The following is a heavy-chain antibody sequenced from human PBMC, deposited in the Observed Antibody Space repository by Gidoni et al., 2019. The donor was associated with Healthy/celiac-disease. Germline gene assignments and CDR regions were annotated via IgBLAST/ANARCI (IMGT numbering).Heavy chain of an antibody. D-gene: IGHD2-2*01. Sequence: EVQLVEAVRGLVQPAGSLRLSCADSVFTFSSYWMSWVRQAPGKGLDGVANIKQDGSEKYYVDSVKGRFTIYRENAKNSLYRQMNSLRSEDTAVYYCARFIVVVQAAYDSWGQGTLVTVSS. CDR3: ARFIVVVQAAYDS. CDR2: IKQDGSEK. V-gene: IGHV3-7*01. J-gene: IGHJ4*02. CDR1: VFTFSSYW.